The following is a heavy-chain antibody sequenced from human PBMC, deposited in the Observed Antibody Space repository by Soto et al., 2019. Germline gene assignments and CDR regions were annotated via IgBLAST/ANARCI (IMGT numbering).Heavy chain of an antibody. V-gene: IGHV3-9*01. D-gene: IGHD3-16*02. CDR2: ISSNSGSI. CDR1: GFTFDDYA. CDR3: AKDKRAYYDYIWGSYRALDAFDI. Sequence: PGGSLRLSCAASGFTFDDYAMHWVRQAPGKGLEWVSGISSNSGSIGYADSVKGRFTISRDNAKNSLYLQMNSLRAEDTALYYCAKDKRAYYDYIWGSYRALDAFDIWGQGTMVTVSS. J-gene: IGHJ3*02.